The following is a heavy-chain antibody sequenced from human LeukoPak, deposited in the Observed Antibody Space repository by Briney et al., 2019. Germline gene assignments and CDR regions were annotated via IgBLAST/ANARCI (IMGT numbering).Heavy chain of an antibody. V-gene: IGHV5-51*01. CDR3: ARLSGWGFYSSRWNGFYLDY. Sequence: GESLKISCKGSGYSFTSYWIGWVRQMPGKGLEWMVIIYPGDSDTRYSPSFQGQVTISADKSSNTAYLQWSSLKASDTAMYYCARLSGWGFYSSRWNGFYLDYWGQGTLVTVSS. CDR2: IYPGDSDT. J-gene: IGHJ4*02. D-gene: IGHD6-13*01. CDR1: GYSFTSYW.